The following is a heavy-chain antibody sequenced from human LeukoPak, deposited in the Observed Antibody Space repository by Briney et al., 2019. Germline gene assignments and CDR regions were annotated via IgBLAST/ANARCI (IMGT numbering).Heavy chain of an antibody. D-gene: IGHD3-10*01. J-gene: IGHJ4*02. V-gene: IGHV4-34*01. Sequence: PSETLSLTCAVYGGSFSGYYWSWIRQPPGNGLEWIGQISRRGNTNYNPSLKSRVTISVDTSKNQLSLKLSTVTAADTALYYCARHGEYYFDYWGQGTLVNVSS. CDR1: GGSFSGYY. CDR3: ARHGEYYFDY. CDR2: ISRRGNT.